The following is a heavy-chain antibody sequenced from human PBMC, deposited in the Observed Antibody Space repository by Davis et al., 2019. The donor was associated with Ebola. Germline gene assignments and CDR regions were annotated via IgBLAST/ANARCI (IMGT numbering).Heavy chain of an antibody. CDR1: GGSIRRITYY. D-gene: IGHD6-19*01. Sequence: MPSETLSLTCSVSGGSIRRITYYWSWIRQPAGKGLEWIGRTSGSTNYNPSLKSRVTMSVDTSKNQFSLKLSSVTAADTAVYYCARDSSVAGTGGYYYYYGMDVWGQGTTVTVSS. CDR3: ARDSSVAGTGGYYYYYGMDV. J-gene: IGHJ6*02. V-gene: IGHV4-61*02. CDR2: TSGST.